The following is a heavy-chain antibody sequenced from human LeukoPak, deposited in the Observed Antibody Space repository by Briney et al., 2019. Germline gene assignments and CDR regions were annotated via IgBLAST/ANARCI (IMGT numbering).Heavy chain of an antibody. CDR1: GFTLSSYS. CDR2: ISSTSDTI. Sequence: PGGSLRLPCAASGFTLSSYSMNWVRQAPGKGLEWVSYISSTSDTIYYGDSVKGRFTISRDNPKNTLYLQMNSLRAEDTAVYYCARDYGEESWGQGTLVTVSS. D-gene: IGHD3-10*01. CDR3: ARDYGEES. V-gene: IGHV3-48*01. J-gene: IGHJ5*02.